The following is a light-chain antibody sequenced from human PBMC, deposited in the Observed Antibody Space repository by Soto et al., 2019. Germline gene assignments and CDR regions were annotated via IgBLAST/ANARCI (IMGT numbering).Light chain of an antibody. Sequence: QSALTQPASVSGSPGQSITISCTGTSSDVGGYNYVAWYQQHPGKAPKLMIYDVSNRPTGVSNRFSGSKSGNTASLMISGLQAEDEADYYCISYTSSSTLVFGGGTKLTVL. V-gene: IGLV2-14*03. J-gene: IGLJ2*01. CDR2: DVS. CDR1: SSDVGGYNY. CDR3: ISYTSSSTLV.